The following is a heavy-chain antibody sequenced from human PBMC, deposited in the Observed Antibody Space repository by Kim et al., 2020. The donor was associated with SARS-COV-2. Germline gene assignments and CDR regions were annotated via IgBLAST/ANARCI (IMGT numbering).Heavy chain of an antibody. CDR1: GYTFTSYG. J-gene: IGHJ4*02. CDR2: ISAYNGNT. D-gene: IGHD3-22*01. V-gene: IGHV1-18*01. CDR3: ARASRARRITMIVVVHEHPDY. Sequence: ASVKVSCKASGYTFTSYGISWVRQAPGQGLEWMGWISAYNGNTNYAQKLQGRVTMTTDTSTSTAYMELRSLRSDDTAAYYCARASRARRITMIVVVHEHPDYWGQGTLVTVSS.